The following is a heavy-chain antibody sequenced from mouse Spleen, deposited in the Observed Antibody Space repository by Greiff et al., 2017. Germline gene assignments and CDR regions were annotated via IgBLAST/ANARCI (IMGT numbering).Heavy chain of an antibody. CDR1: GYTFTSYW. Sequence: QVQLKESGTELVKPGASVKLSCKASGYTFTSYWMHWVKQRPGQGLEWIGNINPSNGGTNYNEKFKSKATLTVDKSSSTAYMQLSSPTSEDSAVYYCARVRLRLREGAMDYWGQGTSVTVSS. D-gene: IGHD3-2*02. J-gene: IGHJ4*01. CDR3: ARVRLRLREGAMDY. CDR2: INPSNGGT. V-gene: IGHV1-53*01.